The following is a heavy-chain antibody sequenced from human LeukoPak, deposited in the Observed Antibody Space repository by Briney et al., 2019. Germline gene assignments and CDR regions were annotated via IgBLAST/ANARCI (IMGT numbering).Heavy chain of an antibody. CDR2: IRYDGSNK. J-gene: IGHJ4*02. CDR3: AKMGEGEFDFLTDY. V-gene: IGHV3-30*02. CDR1: GFTFSSYG. D-gene: IGHD3-9*01. Sequence: GGSLRLSCAASGFTFSSYGMHWVRQAPGKGLEWVAFIRYDGSNKYYADSVKGRFTISRDNSKNTLYLQMNSLRAEDTAVYYCAKMGEGEFDFLTDYWGQGTLVTVSS.